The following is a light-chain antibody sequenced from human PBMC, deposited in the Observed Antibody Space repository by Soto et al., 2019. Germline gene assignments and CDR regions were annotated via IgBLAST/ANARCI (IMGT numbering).Light chain of an antibody. J-gene: IGKJ1*01. CDR1: QSISNW. V-gene: IGKV1-5*01. CDR3: QQYNSNS. CDR2: HAF. Sequence: DIQMTQSPSTLPASVGDRVTITCRARQSISNWLSWYQQKPGTAPEVLIYHAFNLQRGVPSRFSGSGSGTEFPLTISSLQPDDFATYYYQQYNSNSFGQGTTVEIK.